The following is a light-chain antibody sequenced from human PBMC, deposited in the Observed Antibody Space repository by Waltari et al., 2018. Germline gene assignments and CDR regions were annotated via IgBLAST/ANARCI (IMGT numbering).Light chain of an antibody. V-gene: IGLV4-69*01. CDR2: VNSDGSH. J-gene: IGLJ3*02. CDR3: QTGGHGTWV. CDR1: SRHSRNV. Sequence: QLVLTPSPSASAPLGASVKLTCTPSSRHSRNVLARHPRQPEKGPRYLMKVNSDGSHSKGDEIPDRFSGSSSGAERYLTISSLQSEDEADYYCQTGGHGTWVFGGGTKLTVL.